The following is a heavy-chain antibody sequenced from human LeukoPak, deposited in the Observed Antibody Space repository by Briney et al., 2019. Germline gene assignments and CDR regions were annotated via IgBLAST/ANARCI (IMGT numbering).Heavy chain of an antibody. CDR3: AKGGGQTFDY. Sequence: PGGSLRLSCAASGFTFSSYAMSWVRQAPGKGLEWVSRISDSGGTTFYADSVKGRFTISRDNSKRTLYLQMNSLRAEETAVYSCAKGGGQTFDYWGQGTLVTVSS. CDR2: ISDSGGTT. V-gene: IGHV3-23*01. D-gene: IGHD3-16*01. J-gene: IGHJ4*02. CDR1: GFTFSSYA.